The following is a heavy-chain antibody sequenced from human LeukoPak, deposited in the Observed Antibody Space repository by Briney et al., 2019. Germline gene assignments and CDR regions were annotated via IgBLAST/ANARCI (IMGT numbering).Heavy chain of an antibody. J-gene: IGHJ4*02. CDR3: ARGRIGPDY. V-gene: IGHV3-23*01. D-gene: IGHD3/OR15-3a*01. Sequence: GGSLRLSCAASGFTFSSYAMSWVRQAPGKGLEWVSSISGSGGSTYYADSVKGRFTISRGNSENTLYLQMNSLGADDTAVYYCARGRIGPDYWGQGTLVTVSS. CDR1: GFTFSSYA. CDR2: ISGSGGST.